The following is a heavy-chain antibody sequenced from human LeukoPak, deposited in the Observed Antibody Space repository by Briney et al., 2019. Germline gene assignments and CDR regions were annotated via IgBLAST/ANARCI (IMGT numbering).Heavy chain of an antibody. Sequence: PSETLSLTCTVSGGSTSSYYWSWIRQPPGKGLEWIGYIYYSGSTNYNPSLKSRVTISVDTSKNQFSLKLSSVTAADTAVYYCARGADGMDVWGQGTTVTVSS. CDR2: IYYSGST. J-gene: IGHJ6*02. CDR1: GGSTSSYY. V-gene: IGHV4-59*01. CDR3: ARGADGMDV.